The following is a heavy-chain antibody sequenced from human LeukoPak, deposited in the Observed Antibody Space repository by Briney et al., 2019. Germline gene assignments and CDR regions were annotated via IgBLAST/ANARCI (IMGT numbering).Heavy chain of an antibody. CDR3: AREAAGGTKGVSGSFDI. CDR2: IRREGSEK. V-gene: IGHV3-7*01. CDR1: GFTVSGNY. Sequence: GGSLRLSCTASGFTVSGNYMNWVRQAPGKGLEWVASIRREGSEKYYVDSVKGRFTISRDNAKNSLYLQMNSLRAEDTAVYNCAREAAGGTKGVSGSFDIWGQGAMVTVSS. D-gene: IGHD6-13*01. J-gene: IGHJ3*02.